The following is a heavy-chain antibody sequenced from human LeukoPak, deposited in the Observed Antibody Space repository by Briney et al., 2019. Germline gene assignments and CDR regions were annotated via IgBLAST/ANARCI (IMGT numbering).Heavy chain of an antibody. J-gene: IGHJ4*02. Sequence: PGGPLRLSCAASGFTFSSYAMSWVRQAPGKGLEWVSGISASGGSTYFADSAKGRFTISRDNSKNTLYLQMNSLRAEDTALYYCAKDISGLPGASFDFWGQGTLVTVSS. CDR2: ISASGGST. CDR1: GFTFSSYA. D-gene: IGHD3-9*01. CDR3: AKDISGLPGASFDF. V-gene: IGHV3-23*01.